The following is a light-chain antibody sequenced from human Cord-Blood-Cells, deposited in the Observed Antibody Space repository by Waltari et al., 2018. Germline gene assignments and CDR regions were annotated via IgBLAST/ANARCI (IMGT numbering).Light chain of an antibody. CDR2: KAS. CDR3: QQYNSYSPQ. J-gene: IGKJ1*01. V-gene: IGKV1-5*03. Sequence: DIQMTQSPSTLYASVGDRVTITCRASQSISSWLAWYQQKPGKAPKLLIYKASSLESGVPSRFSGSGSGTEFTLTISSLQPDDFATYYCQQYNSYSPQFGQGTKVEIK. CDR1: QSISSW.